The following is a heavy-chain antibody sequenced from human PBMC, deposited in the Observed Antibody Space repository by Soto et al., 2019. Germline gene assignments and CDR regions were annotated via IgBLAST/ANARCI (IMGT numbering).Heavy chain of an antibody. Sequence: ASVKVSCKASGYTFTRYYIHWVRQAPGQGLEWMGIIRPSDGGTTYAQSFQGRVTMTRDTSTSTVYMELSSLRSEDTAVYYCARALGIYYCGRSYWSKLVYAFGFWGQGTMVTVSS. V-gene: IGHV1-46*01. D-gene: IGHD1-26*01. CDR2: IRPSDGGT. CDR1: GYTFTRYY. CDR3: ARALGIYYCGRSYWSKLVYAFGF. J-gene: IGHJ3*01.